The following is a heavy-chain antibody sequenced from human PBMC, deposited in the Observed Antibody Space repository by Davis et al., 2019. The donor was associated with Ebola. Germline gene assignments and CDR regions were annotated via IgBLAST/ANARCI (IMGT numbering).Heavy chain of an antibody. CDR2: IYPGDSDT. J-gene: IGHJ4*02. CDR1: GYSFTSYW. V-gene: IGHV5-51*01. Sequence: GESLKISCTGSGYSFTSYWIGWVPHIPGKGLEWKGIIYPGDSDTRYSPSFQGQVTISADKSISTAYLQWSSLKASDTAMYYCARHSSRGDYWGQGTLVTVSS. D-gene: IGHD6-13*01. CDR3: ARHSSRGDY.